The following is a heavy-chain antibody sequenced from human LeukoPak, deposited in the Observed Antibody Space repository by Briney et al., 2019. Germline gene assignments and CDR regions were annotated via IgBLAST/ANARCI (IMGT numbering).Heavy chain of an antibody. D-gene: IGHD1-26*01. V-gene: IGHV3-48*04. CDR1: GFTFSSYS. J-gene: IGHJ4*02. CDR2: ISSSSSTI. CDR3: ARDRGGSYSAIDY. Sequence: PGGSLRLSCAASGFTFSSYSMNWVRQAPGKGLEWVSFISSSSSTIYYADSVKGRFTISRDNAKNSLYLQMNSLRAEDTAVYYCARDRGGSYSAIDYWAREPWSPSPQ.